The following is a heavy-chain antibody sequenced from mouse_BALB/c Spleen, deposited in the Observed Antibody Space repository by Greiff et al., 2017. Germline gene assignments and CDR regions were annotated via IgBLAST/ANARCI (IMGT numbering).Heavy chain of an antibody. CDR2: IDPANGNT. D-gene: IGHD2-4*01. Sequence: VQLQQSGAELVKPGASVKLSCTASGFNIKDTYMHWVKQRPEQGLEWIGRIDPANGNTKYDPKFQGKATITADTSSNTAYLQLSSLTSEDTAVYYCAKIYYDYDDFDYWGQGTTLTVSS. CDR1: GFNIKDTY. J-gene: IGHJ2*01. V-gene: IGHV14-3*02. CDR3: AKIYYDYDDFDY.